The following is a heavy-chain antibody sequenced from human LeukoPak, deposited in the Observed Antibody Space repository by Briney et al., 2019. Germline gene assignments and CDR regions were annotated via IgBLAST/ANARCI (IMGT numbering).Heavy chain of an antibody. V-gene: IGHV4-59*01. Sequence: PSETLPLTCTVSGGSISSYYWSWIRQPPGKGLECIGYIYYSGTTNYNPSLKSRVTISVDTSKNQFSLKLRSVTAADTAVYYCARGGDYLFDYWGQGTLVTVSS. CDR1: GGSISSYY. CDR3: ARGGDYLFDY. D-gene: IGHD4-17*01. CDR2: IYYSGTT. J-gene: IGHJ4*02.